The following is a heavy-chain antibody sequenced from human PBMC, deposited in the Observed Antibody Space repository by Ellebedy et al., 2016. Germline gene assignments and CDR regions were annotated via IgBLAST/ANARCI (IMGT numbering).Heavy chain of an antibody. V-gene: IGHV3-30*18. CDR3: AKDYYDSSGYFPVTE. CDR1: GFTFSSYG. CDR2: ISYDGSNK. D-gene: IGHD3-22*01. J-gene: IGHJ4*02. Sequence: GESLKISCAASGFTFSSYGMHWVRQAPGKGLEWVAVISYDGSNKYYADSVKGRSTISRDNSKNTLYLQMNSLRAEDTAVYYCAKDYYDSSGYFPVTEWGQGTLVTVSS.